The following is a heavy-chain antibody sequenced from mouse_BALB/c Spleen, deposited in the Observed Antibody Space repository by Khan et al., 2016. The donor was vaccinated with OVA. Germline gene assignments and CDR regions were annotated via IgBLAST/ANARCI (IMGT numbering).Heavy chain of an antibody. CDR2: LSSGGTT. D-gene: IGHD2-1*01. J-gene: IGHJ4*01. Sequence: EVKLVESGGGLVKPGGSLKLSCAVSGFTFSSYAMSWVRQTPERRLEWVASLSSGGTTSYQDSLKGRFTISRDNARNILYLQMSSLRSEDTAMYYCTRYYGNYRGNAMDYWGQGTSITVSS. CDR1: GFTFSSYA. CDR3: TRYYGNYRGNAMDY. V-gene: IGHV5-6-5*01.